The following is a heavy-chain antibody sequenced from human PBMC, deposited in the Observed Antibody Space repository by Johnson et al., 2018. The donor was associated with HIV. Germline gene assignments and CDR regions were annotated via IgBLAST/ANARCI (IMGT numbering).Heavy chain of an antibody. J-gene: IGHJ3*02. CDR3: ARVKQWLLRGGTDAFDI. V-gene: IGHV3-7*05. D-gene: IGHD6-19*01. CDR1: GFTLSSYW. CDR2: IKQDGSEK. Sequence: VQLVESGGGLVQPGGSLRLSCEASGFTLSSYWMSWVRQTPGKGLEWVANIKQDGSEKQYVDSLKGRFTVSRDNAKNSLFLQMNSLRDEDTAVYYCARVKQWLLRGGTDAFDIWGQGTMVTVSS.